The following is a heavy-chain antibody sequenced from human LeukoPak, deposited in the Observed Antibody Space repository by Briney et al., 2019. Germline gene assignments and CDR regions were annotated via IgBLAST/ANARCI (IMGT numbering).Heavy chain of an antibody. CDR2: IKRHETAR. CDR3: ERAVVRRLDY. Sequence: PGRSLRLSRAASGFTFPTYWMGGGRQAPGKGLEWVANIKRHETARHQADSLNGRFTISPDNPQTSVYLRLSSLRGEHTAVYYCERAVVRRLDYWHRGTLDTVSS. CDR1: GFTFPTYW. J-gene: IGHJ4*02. V-gene: IGHV3-7*01.